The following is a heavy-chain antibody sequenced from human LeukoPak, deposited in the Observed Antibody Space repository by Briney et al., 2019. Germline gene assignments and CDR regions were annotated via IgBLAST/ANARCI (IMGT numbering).Heavy chain of an antibody. J-gene: IGHJ5*02. Sequence: SETLSLTCTVSGGSISRYYWSWIRPPPGKGLEWIGYIYYSGSTNYNPSLKSRVTISVDTSKNQFSLKLSSVTAADTAVYYCASLTWGFWFDPWGQGTLVTVSS. CDR3: ASLTWGFWFDP. D-gene: IGHD7-27*01. CDR1: GGSISRYY. V-gene: IGHV4-59*08. CDR2: IYYSGST.